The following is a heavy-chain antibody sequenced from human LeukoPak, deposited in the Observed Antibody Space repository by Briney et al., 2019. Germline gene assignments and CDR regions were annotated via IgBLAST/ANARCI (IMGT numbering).Heavy chain of an antibody. V-gene: IGHV4-61*02. CDR1: GGSISSGSYY. CDR3: ARGPGGSSSSDFDY. Sequence: PSETLSLTCTVSGGSISSGSYYWSWIRQPAGKGLEWIGRIYTSGSTNYNPSLKSRVTISVDTSKNQFSLKLSSVTAADTAVYYCARGPGGSSSSDFDYWGQGTLVTVSS. D-gene: IGHD6-6*01. CDR2: IYTSGST. J-gene: IGHJ4*02.